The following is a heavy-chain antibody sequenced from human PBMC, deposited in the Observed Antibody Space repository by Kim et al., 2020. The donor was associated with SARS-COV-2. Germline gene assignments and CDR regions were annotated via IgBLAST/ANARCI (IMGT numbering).Heavy chain of an antibody. D-gene: IGHD6-6*01. CDR3: AKVGYSSSSNFYFDY. V-gene: IGHV3-30*02. Sequence: DSVKGRFTISRDNSKNTLYLQMNSLRADDTAVYYCAKVGYSSSSNFYFDYWGQGTLVTVSS. J-gene: IGHJ4*02.